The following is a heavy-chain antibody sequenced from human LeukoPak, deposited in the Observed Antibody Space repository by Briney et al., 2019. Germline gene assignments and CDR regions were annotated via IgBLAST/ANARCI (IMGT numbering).Heavy chain of an antibody. Sequence: ASVKVSCKASGYTFTGYYMHWVRQAPGQGLEWMGRINPNSGGTNYAQKFQGRVTMTRDTSISTAYMELSRLRSDDTAVYYCAREGIAVADHYYYYGMDVWGQGTTVTVSS. J-gene: IGHJ6*02. CDR3: AREGIAVADHYYYYGMDV. CDR2: INPNSGGT. V-gene: IGHV1-2*06. D-gene: IGHD6-19*01. CDR1: GYTFTGYY.